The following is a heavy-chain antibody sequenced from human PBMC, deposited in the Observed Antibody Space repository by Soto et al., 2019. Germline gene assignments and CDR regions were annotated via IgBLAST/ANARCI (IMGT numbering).Heavy chain of an antibody. D-gene: IGHD3-22*01. CDR3: ARGWGYDSNDYYYAY. CDR2: VIPIFGTA. Sequence: QVQLVQSGAEVKKPGSSVKVSCKASGGTFSSYAISWVRQAPGQGLEWMGGVIPIFGTANHAQKFQGRVTIIADESTSTVYMELSSLRSEDTAMYYCARGWGYDSNDYYYAYWGQGTLVTVSS. CDR1: GGTFSSYA. V-gene: IGHV1-69*01. J-gene: IGHJ4*02.